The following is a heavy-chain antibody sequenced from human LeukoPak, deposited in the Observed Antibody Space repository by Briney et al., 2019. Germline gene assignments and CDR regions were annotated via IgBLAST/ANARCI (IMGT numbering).Heavy chain of an antibody. D-gene: IGHD3-10*01. CDR3: AVSPPTYGSGEVRFDY. J-gene: IGHJ4*02. Sequence: GGSLRLSCAAPGFTVSSNYMSWVRQAPGKGLEWVSVIYSGGSTYYADSVKGRFTISRDNSKNTLYLQMNSLRAEDTAVYYCAVSPPTYGSGEVRFDYWGQGTLVTVSS. CDR1: GFTVSSNY. V-gene: IGHV3-66*01. CDR2: IYSGGST.